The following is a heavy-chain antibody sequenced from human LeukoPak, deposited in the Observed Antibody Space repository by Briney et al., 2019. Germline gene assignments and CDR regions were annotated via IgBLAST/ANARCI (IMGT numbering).Heavy chain of an antibody. CDR1: GFTFSSYA. Sequence: GGSLRLSCAASGFTFSSYAMSWVRQAPGKGLEWVSAISGSGGSTYYADSVKGRLTISRDNSKNTLYLQMNSLRAEDTAVYYCAKAHDYVWGSYRYSTFDYWGQGTLVTVSS. CDR2: ISGSGGST. V-gene: IGHV3-23*01. J-gene: IGHJ4*02. CDR3: AKAHDYVWGSYRYSTFDY. D-gene: IGHD3-16*02.